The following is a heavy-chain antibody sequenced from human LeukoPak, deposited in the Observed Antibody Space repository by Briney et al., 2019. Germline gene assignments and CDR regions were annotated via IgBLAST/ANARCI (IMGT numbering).Heavy chain of an antibody. Sequence: SETLYLTCTVSGGSISSYYWSWIRQPPGKGLEWIGYIYTSGSTNYNPSLKSRVTISVDTSKNQFSLKLSSVTAADTAVYYCARHGIVHYYDSSGYQGPGWFDPWGQGTLVTVSS. CDR3: ARHGIVHYYDSSGYQGPGWFDP. J-gene: IGHJ5*02. CDR1: GGSISSYY. D-gene: IGHD3-22*01. V-gene: IGHV4-4*09. CDR2: IYTSGST.